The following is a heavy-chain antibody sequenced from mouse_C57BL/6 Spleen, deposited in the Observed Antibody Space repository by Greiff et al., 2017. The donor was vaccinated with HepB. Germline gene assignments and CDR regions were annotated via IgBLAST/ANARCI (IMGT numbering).Heavy chain of an antibody. CDR1: GYTFTSYW. J-gene: IGHJ2*01. D-gene: IGHD2-5*01. CDR2: IDPSDSET. V-gene: IGHV1-52*01. CDR3: AREDYYSNYFDY. Sequence: QVQLKQPGAELVRPGSSVKLSCKASGYTFTSYWMHWVKQRPIQGLEWIGNIDPSDSETHYNQKFKDKATLTVDKSSSTAYMQLSSLTSEDSAVYYCAREDYYSNYFDYWGQGTTLTVSS.